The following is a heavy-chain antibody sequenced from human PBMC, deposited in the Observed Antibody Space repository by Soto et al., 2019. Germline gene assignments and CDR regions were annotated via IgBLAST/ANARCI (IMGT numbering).Heavy chain of an antibody. D-gene: IGHD2-21*02. J-gene: IGHJ4*02. CDR2: IIPIFGTA. CDR3: ARNSPYCGGDCYYDY. CDR1: GGTFSSYA. V-gene: IGHV1-69*13. Sequence: SVKVSCKASGGTFSSYAINWVRQAPGQGLEWMGGIIPIFGTANYAQKFQGRVTITADESTSTAYMELSSLRSEDTAVYYCARNSPYCGGDCYYDYWGQGTLVTVSS.